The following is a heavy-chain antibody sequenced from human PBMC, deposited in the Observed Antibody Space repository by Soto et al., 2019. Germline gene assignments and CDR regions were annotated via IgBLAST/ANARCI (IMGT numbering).Heavy chain of an antibody. Sequence: EVQLVESGGGLVKPGGSLRLSCAASGVTFTRYSMNWVRQTPGKGLEWVSFISSTTKYIYYEDSMKGRFTISRNNAKNSLELEMNSLRAEDTAVYYCARESENLTSNFDYWGHGTLVTVSS. CDR2: ISSTTKYI. CDR3: ARESENLTSNFDY. J-gene: IGHJ4*01. CDR1: GVTFTRYS. V-gene: IGHV3-21*06.